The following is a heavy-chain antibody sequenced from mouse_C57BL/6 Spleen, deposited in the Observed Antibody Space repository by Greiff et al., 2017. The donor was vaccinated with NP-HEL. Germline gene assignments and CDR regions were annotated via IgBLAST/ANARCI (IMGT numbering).Heavy chain of an antibody. CDR1: GFNIKDDY. CDR3: TTYYYGRADY. D-gene: IGHD1-1*01. Sequence: VQLKQSGAELVRPGASVKLSCTASGFNIKDDYMHWVKQRPEQGLEWIGWIDPENGDTEYASKFQGKATITADTSSNTAYLQLSSLTSEDTAVYYCTTYYYGRADYWGQGTTLTVSS. CDR2: IDPENGDT. V-gene: IGHV14-4*01. J-gene: IGHJ2*01.